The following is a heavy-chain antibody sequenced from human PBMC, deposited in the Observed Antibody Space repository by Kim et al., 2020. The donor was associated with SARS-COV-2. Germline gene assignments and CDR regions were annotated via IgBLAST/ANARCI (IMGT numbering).Heavy chain of an antibody. CDR2: ISSSSSYI. V-gene: IGHV3-21*04. CDR1: GFTFSSYS. Sequence: GGSLRLSCAASGFTFSSYSMNWVRQAPGKGLEWVSSISSSSSYIYYADSVKGRFTISRDNAKNSLYLQMNSLRAEDTAVYYCARDYNPRRVGAPTGGYWGQRELVTVSS. J-gene: IGHJ4*02. CDR3: ARDYNPRRVGAPTGGY. D-gene: IGHD1-26*01.